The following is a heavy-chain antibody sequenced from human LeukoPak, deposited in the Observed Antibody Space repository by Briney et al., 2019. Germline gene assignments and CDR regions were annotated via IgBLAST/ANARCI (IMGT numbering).Heavy chain of an antibody. CDR2: IYDTGDI. Sequence: PSETLPLPSTVSGDSVIRCYWSWLRLPPGKGLEWIGYIYDTGDISYNPSLKSRVTMSVDTSRNQFSLKLSSVTAADTAVYYCARHIYGAYYYMDVWGKGTTVTVSS. CDR3: ARHIYGAYYYMDV. D-gene: IGHD3-10*01. CDR1: GDSVIRCY. J-gene: IGHJ6*03. V-gene: IGHV4-59*08.